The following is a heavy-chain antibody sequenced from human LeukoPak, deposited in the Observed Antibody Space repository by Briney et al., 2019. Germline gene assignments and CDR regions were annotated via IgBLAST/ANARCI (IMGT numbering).Heavy chain of an antibody. CDR2: INPSGGTT. D-gene: IGHD2-15*01. CDR1: GYTFTGYY. CDR3: ASDAATNWFDP. Sequence: ASVKVSCKASGYTFTGYYMHWVRQAPGQGLEWMGIINPSGGTTNYAQKFQGRVTMTRDTSISTAYMELSRLRSDDTAVYYCASDAATNWFDPWGQGTLVTVSS. V-gene: IGHV1-2*02. J-gene: IGHJ5*02.